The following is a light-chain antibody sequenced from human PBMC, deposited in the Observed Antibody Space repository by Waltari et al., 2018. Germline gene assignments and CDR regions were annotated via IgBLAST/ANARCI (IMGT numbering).Light chain of an antibody. CDR1: QSVGSS. J-gene: IGKJ2*01. CDR3: QQRSNWTPHT. Sequence: EIVLTQSLATLSLSPGDAATLSCRASQSVGSSLAWYQQKPGQPPRLLIYDASNRATGVPARFHGSGSGTDFTLTISSLEAEDFAVYYCQQRSNWTPHTFGQGARLEIK. CDR2: DAS. V-gene: IGKV3-11*01.